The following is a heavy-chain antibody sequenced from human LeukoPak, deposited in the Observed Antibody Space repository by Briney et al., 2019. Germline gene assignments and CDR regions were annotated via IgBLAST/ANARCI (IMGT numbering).Heavy chain of an antibody. CDR1: GGSISSHY. CDR2: IYYSGST. D-gene: IGHD1-26*01. Sequence: SETLSLTCTVSGGSISSHYWSWIRQPPGKGLEWIGYIYYSGSTNYNPSLKSRVTMSVDTSKNQFSLKLSSVTAADTAVYYCARYSGSRSIDYWGQGTLVTVSS. J-gene: IGHJ4*02. V-gene: IGHV4-59*11. CDR3: ARYSGSRSIDY.